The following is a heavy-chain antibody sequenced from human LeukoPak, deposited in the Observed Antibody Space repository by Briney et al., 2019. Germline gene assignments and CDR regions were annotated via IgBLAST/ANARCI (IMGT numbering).Heavy chain of an antibody. CDR2: IYHSGST. J-gene: IGHJ4*02. CDR3: ARSPKDWLLEEAYCFDY. D-gene: IGHD3/OR15-3a*01. CDR1: GYSISSGYY. V-gene: IGHV4-38-2*02. Sequence: SETLSLTCTVSGYSISSGYYWGWIRQPPGKGLEWIGSIYHSGSTYYNPSLKSRVTILVDTSKNQFSLKLRSVTAADTAVYYCARSPKDWLLEEAYCFDYWGQGTLVTVSS.